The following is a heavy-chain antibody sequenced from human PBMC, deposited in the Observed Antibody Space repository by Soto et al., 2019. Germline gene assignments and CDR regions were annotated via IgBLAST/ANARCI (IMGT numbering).Heavy chain of an antibody. CDR2: IYHSGST. V-gene: IGHV4-4*02. Sequence: QVQLQESGPGLVKPSGTLSLTCAVSGGSISSSNWWSWVRQPPGKGLEWIGEIYHSGSTNYNPSLESRVTISVDKSKNQFSLKLSSVPAADTAVYYCARSPPRGDSSGYRQYFDYWGQGTLVTVSS. D-gene: IGHD3-22*01. CDR3: ARSPPRGDSSGYRQYFDY. J-gene: IGHJ4*02. CDR1: GGSISSSNW.